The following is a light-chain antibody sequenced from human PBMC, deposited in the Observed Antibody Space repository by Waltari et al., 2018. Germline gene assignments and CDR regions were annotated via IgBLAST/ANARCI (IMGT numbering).Light chain of an antibody. J-gene: IGKJ4*01. CDR2: KAS. Sequence: DIQMTQSPSTLPASVGDRVTISCRASQSIITWLAWYQQKPGKSPKLLVYKASSLESGVPSRFSGSGSGTEFTLTISSLQADDFATYYCQQYNKYPLTFGGGTKVEI. CDR1: QSIITW. V-gene: IGKV1-5*03. CDR3: QQYNKYPLT.